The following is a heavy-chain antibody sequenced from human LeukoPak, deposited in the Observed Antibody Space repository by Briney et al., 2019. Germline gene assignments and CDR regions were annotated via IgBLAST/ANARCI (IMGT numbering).Heavy chain of an antibody. D-gene: IGHD3-10*01. Sequence: GGSLRLSCAASGFTFSSYGMHWVRQAPGKGLEWVAVIWYDGSNKYYADSVKGRFTISRDNSKNTLYLQMNSLRAEDTAVYYCARDIDVELLWFGELLYDYYYYGMDVWGQGTTVTVSS. CDR1: GFTFSSYG. CDR3: ARDIDVELLWFGELLYDYYYYGMDV. V-gene: IGHV3-33*01. CDR2: IWYDGSNK. J-gene: IGHJ6*02.